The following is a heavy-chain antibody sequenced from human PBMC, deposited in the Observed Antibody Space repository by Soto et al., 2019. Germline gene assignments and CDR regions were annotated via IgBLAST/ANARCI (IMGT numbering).Heavy chain of an antibody. V-gene: IGHV3-30-3*01. CDR2: ISYDGSNK. CDR1: GFTFSSYA. CDR3: ARDSRSGSDFDY. J-gene: IGHJ4*02. D-gene: IGHD1-26*01. Sequence: GGSLRLSCAASGFTFSSYAMHWVRQAPGKGLEWVAVISYDGSNKYYADSVKGRFTISRDNSKNTLYLQMNSLRAEDTAVYYCARDSRSGSDFDYWGQGTLVTVSS.